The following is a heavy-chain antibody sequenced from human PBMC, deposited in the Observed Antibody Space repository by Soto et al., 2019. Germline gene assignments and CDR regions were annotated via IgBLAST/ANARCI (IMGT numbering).Heavy chain of an antibody. CDR1: GFTFSSYS. CDR2: ISSSSSTI. CDR3: ARDAPPDDY. Sequence: EVQLVESGGGLVQPGGSLRLSCAASGFTFSSYSMNWVRQAPGKGLEWVSYISSSSSTIYYADSVKGRFTISRDNAKNSLYLQMNRLRAEDMAVCYCARDAPPDDYWGQGTLVTVSS. J-gene: IGHJ4*02. V-gene: IGHV3-48*01.